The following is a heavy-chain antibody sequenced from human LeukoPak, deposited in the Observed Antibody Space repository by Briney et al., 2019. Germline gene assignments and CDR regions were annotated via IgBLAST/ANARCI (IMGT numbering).Heavy chain of an antibody. CDR3: ARAVRGKSGVVVVSFDY. CDR2: IYYSGST. Sequence: SETLSLTCTVSGGSMSSGGYYWSWIRQHPGEGLEWIGYIYYSGSTNYNPSLKSRVTISVDTSKNQFSLKLSSVTAADTAVYYCARAVRGKSGVVVVSFDYWGQGTLVTVSS. J-gene: IGHJ4*02. D-gene: IGHD3-22*01. CDR1: GGSMSSGGYY. V-gene: IGHV4-61*08.